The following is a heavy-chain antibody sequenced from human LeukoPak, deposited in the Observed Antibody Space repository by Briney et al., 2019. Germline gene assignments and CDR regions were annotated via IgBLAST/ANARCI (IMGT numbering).Heavy chain of an antibody. CDR3: ARDQVTTIFGVVTLSFFDY. J-gene: IGHJ4*02. Sequence: SETLSLTCTVSGGSISSGSYYWSWIRQPAGKGLEWIGRIYTSGSTNYNPSLKSRVTISVDTSKNQFSLKLSSVTAADTAVYYCARDQVTTIFGVVTLSFFDYWGQGTLVTVSS. CDR2: IYTSGST. V-gene: IGHV4-61*02. D-gene: IGHD3-3*01. CDR1: GGSISSGSYY.